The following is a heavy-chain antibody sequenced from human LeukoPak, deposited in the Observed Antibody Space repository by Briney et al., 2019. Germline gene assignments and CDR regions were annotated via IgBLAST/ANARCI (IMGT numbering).Heavy chain of an antibody. D-gene: IGHD3-16*01. CDR1: GGSFSGYY. J-gene: IGHJ5*01. V-gene: IGHV4-34*01. Sequence: KPSETLSLTCRVYGGSFSGYYWSWIRQPPGKGLEWIGEVNYSGSTNYKPSLRSRVIISVDTSKNQFFLKLKSVTAADVAVYYCASYRYAYRGMDSWGQGTQVIVSS. CDR3: ASYRYAYRGMDS. CDR2: VNYSGST.